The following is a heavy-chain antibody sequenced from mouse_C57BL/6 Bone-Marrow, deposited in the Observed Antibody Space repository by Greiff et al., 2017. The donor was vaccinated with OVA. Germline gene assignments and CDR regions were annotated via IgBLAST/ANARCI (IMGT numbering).Heavy chain of an antibody. CDR3: ARHEKDYYGSSRGAWFPY. V-gene: IGHV1-62-2*01. Sequence: QVQLQQSGAELVKPGASVKLSCKASGYTFTEYTIHWVKQRSGQGLEWIGWFYPGSGSIKYNEKFKDKATLTADKSSSTVYMELSRLTSEDSAVYFCARHEKDYYGSSRGAWFPYWGQGTLVTVSA. CDR2: FYPGSGSI. J-gene: IGHJ3*01. D-gene: IGHD1-1*01. CDR1: GYTFTEYT.